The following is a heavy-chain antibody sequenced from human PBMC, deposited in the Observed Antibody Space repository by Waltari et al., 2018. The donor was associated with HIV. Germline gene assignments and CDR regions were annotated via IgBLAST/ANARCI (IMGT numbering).Heavy chain of an antibody. CDR2: IWYDGNEK. V-gene: IGHV3-33*01. J-gene: IGHJ5*02. CDR3: AAGGNIAVPGLADNWLDP. CDR1: GFTFGSYG. D-gene: IGHD6-19*01. Sequence: QAQLVESGGGVVQAGTSLRLSCVASGFTFGSYGIHWVRQAPGRGLEWGEVIWYDGNEKYYADSVKGRFTMSRENSRNTVNLQMNSVSGEDTAVYYCAAGGNIAVPGLADNWLDPWGQGTRVTVSS.